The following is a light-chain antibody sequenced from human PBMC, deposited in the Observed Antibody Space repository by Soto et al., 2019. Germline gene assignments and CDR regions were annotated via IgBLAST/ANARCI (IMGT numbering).Light chain of an antibody. CDR2: GAS. CDR1: QSVSSGY. Sequence: EIVLTQSPGTLSLSPGERATLSCRASQSVSSGYLAWYQQKPGQAPRLLIYGASTRATGIPDRFSGSGSGTDFTLPISRLEPEDFAVYYCQHYDSSPPAYTFGQGTKMEIK. J-gene: IGKJ2*01. V-gene: IGKV3-20*01. CDR3: QHYDSSPPAYT.